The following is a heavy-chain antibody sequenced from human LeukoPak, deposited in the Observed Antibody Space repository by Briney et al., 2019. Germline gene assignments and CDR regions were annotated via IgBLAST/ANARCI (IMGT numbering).Heavy chain of an antibody. CDR1: GESFSAYS. J-gene: IGHJ4*03. CDR3: ATRSSTLAAARCFDD. D-gene: IGHD6-6*01. CDR2: IDHRGSS. Sequence: SETLSLTCAVHGESFSAYSWSWIRQVPGKGLEWIGEIDHRGSSNYNPPLKSRATISVDTSKNHFSLSLTSVTAADTAVYYCATRSSTLAAARCFDDWGQGTVVTVSS. V-gene: IGHV4-34*01.